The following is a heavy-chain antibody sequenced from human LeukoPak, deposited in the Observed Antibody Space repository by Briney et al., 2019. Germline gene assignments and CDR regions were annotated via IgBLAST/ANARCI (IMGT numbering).Heavy chain of an antibody. Sequence: SETLSLTCTVSGGSISSSSYYWGWIRQPPGKGLEWIGSIYYSGSTYYNPSLKSRVTISVDTSKNQFSLKLSSVTAADTAVYYCARYDSSGYYYPNAGDYWGQGTLVTVSS. CDR2: IYYSGST. J-gene: IGHJ4*02. D-gene: IGHD3-22*01. V-gene: IGHV4-39*01. CDR3: ARYDSSGYYYPNAGDY. CDR1: GGSISSSSYY.